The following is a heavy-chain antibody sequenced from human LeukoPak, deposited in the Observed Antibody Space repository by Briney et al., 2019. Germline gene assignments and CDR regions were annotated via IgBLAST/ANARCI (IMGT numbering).Heavy chain of an antibody. V-gene: IGHV1-46*01. CDR1: GYTFTSNY. CDR2: IYPRDGST. D-gene: IGHD2-2*01. Sequence: AASVKVSCKASGYTFTSNYIHWVRQAPGQGLEWMGMIYPRDGSTSYAQKFQGRVTITRDTSASTAYIELRSLRSEDTAMYYCARGSTSDWPLDHWGQETLVTISS. J-gene: IGHJ4*02. CDR3: ARGSTSDWPLDH.